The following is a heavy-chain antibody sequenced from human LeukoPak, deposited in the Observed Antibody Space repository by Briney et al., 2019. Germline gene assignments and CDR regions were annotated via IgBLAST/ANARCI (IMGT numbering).Heavy chain of an antibody. J-gene: IGHJ4*02. D-gene: IGHD3-16*02. CDR3: ATGSSYPPGERDY. CDR1: GGSITNYY. Sequence: SETLSLTCTVSGGSITNYYWSWVRQSPGKGREWMGYFYYSGSTIYNPSLKRRVTISVDTSKNQFSLKLRSVPAADTAVYYCATGSSYPPGERDYWGQGNLVTVSS. V-gene: IGHV4-59*01. CDR2: FYYSGST.